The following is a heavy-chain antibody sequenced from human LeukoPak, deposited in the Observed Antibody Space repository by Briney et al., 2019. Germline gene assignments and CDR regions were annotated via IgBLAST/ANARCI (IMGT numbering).Heavy chain of an antibody. CDR2: IYYSGST. D-gene: IGHD2-2*02. J-gene: IGHJ4*02. Sequence: SETLSLTCTVSGASVSSSNYYWSWIRQPPGKGLEWIGYIYYSGSTNYNPSLKSRVTISVDTSKKQFSLKLSSVTAADTAVYYCAIRYCSSASCYMYYWGQGTLVTVSS. CDR1: GASVSSSNYY. CDR3: AIRYCSSASCYMYY. V-gene: IGHV4-61*01.